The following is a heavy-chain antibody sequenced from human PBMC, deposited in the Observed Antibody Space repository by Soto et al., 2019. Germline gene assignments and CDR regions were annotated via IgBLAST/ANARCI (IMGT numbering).Heavy chain of an antibody. Sequence: EVQLVESGGGLVQPGGSLRLSCAASGFTFSSYWMHWVRQAPGKGLVWVSRINSDGSRTSYADSMKGRFTISRDNAKNTVYLQMNSLSAEDTAVYYCARIGTGYYYMDVWGKGTTVTVSS. V-gene: IGHV3-74*01. CDR3: ARIGTGYYYMDV. J-gene: IGHJ6*03. D-gene: IGHD1-1*01. CDR2: INSDGSRT. CDR1: GFTFSSYW.